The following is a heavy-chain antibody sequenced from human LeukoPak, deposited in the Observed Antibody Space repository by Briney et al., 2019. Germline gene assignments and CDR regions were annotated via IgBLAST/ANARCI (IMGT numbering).Heavy chain of an antibody. CDR3: AKHLGGRRYPPPDFDS. D-gene: IGHD3-10*01. CDR1: GLTFSKVA. V-gene: IGHV3-23*01. CDR2: ISDSGAST. Sequence: PGGSLRLSCSACGLTFSKVAISSVRQAPGKGLECVSVISDSGASTYFADSVRGRFTISRDNSKNTLYLQTNTLRAEDPAAHFRAKHLGGRRYPPPDFDSWGQGTLVTVSS. J-gene: IGHJ4*02.